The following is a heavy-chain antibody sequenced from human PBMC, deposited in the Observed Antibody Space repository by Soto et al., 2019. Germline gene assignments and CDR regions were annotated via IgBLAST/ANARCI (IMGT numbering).Heavy chain of an antibody. V-gene: IGHV3-7*03. Sequence: PGGSLRLSCEGFGLTFSPYWMTWVRQAPGKGLEWVASIKEDGAVKNYADSVKGRFTVSRDNVKRAMFLRMTSVRADDTAVYFCARDVSSEYASILDVWGRGARVTVSS. D-gene: IGHD3-3*01. CDR1: GLTFSPYW. CDR3: ARDVSSEYASILDV. J-gene: IGHJ4*02. CDR2: IKEDGAVK.